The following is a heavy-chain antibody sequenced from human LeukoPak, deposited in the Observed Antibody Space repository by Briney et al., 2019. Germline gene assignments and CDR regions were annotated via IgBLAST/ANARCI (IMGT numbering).Heavy chain of an antibody. J-gene: IGHJ6*02. CDR1: GYTVTDYY. Sequence: ASVKVSCKASGYTVTDYYIHWVRQAPGQGLEWMGWINPNSGGTNYAQKFQGRVTMTRDTSISTAYMELSRLRSDDTAVYYCARRFYPGYSSSWYSYYYYYYGMDVWGQGTTVTVSS. CDR3: ARRFYPGYSSSWYSYYYYYYGMDV. CDR2: INPNSGGT. D-gene: IGHD6-13*01. V-gene: IGHV1-2*02.